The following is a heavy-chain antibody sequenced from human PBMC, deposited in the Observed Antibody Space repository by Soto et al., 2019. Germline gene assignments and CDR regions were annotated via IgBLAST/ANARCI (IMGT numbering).Heavy chain of an antibody. J-gene: IGHJ4*02. Sequence: SETLSLTWTVTWVSIGTSGDYWGWVRQPPGKGLEWIGSVYRTGSVYYNPSLYNPSLESRLSITVDTSKNQFSLKLRSVTAADTAVYYCVDVFTGSTFGYWGQGTLVTVSS. D-gene: IGHD3-9*01. V-gene: IGHV4-39*01. CDR3: VDVFTGSTFGY. CDR2: VYRTGSV. CDR1: WVSIGTSGDY.